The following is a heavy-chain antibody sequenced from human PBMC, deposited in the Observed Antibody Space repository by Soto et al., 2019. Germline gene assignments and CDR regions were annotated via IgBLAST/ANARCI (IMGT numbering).Heavy chain of an antibody. CDR1: GGSTSGNY. CDR2: IYSSGRT. D-gene: IGHD5-18*01. Sequence: QVQLQESGPGPVKASETLSLTCTLSGGSTSGNYWSWIRQPAGKGLEWIGRIYSSGRTHYNPSLRARVTLSVSSNHFSLKLNSVTAADTAVYYCERDFDVNTARDYWYFALWRRGTLVAVSS. V-gene: IGHV4-4*07. J-gene: IGHJ2*01. CDR3: ERDFDVNTARDYWYFAL.